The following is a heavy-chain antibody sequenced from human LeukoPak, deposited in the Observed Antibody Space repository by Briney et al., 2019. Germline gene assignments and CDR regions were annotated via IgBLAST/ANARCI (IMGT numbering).Heavy chain of an antibody. J-gene: IGHJ4*02. D-gene: IGHD2-15*01. CDR2: ISAYNGNT. CDR1: GGTFSSYA. V-gene: IGHV1-18*01. CDR3: ARYIVVVVAADY. Sequence: AASVKVSCKASGGTFSSYAISWVRQAPGQGLEWMGWISAYNGNTNYAQKLQGRVTMTTDTSTSTAYMELRSLRSDDTAVYYCARYIVVVVAADYWGQGTLVTVSS.